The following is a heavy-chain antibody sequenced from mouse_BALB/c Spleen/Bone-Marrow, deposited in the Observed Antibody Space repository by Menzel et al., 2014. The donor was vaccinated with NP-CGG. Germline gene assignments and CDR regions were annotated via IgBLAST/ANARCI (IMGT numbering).Heavy chain of an antibody. Sequence: QVQLQQSGAELVRPGASVKLSCKASGYTFXSYWINWEKQRPGQGLEWIGNIYPSDSYTNYNQKFKDKATLTVDKSSSTAYMQLSSPTSEDSAVYFCTRAGNYGSYYAMDYWGQGTSVTVSS. V-gene: IGHV1-69*02. D-gene: IGHD2-1*01. CDR1: GYTFXSYW. J-gene: IGHJ4*01. CDR3: TRAGNYGSYYAMDY. CDR2: IYPSDSYT.